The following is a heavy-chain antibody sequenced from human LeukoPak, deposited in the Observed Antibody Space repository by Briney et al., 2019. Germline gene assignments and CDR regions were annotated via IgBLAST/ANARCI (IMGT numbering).Heavy chain of an antibody. V-gene: IGHV1-69*04. D-gene: IGHD2-15*01. J-gene: IGHJ4*02. Sequence: ASVKVSCKASGGTFSSYAISWVRQAPGQGLEWMGRIIPILGIANYAQKFQGRATITADKSTSTAYMERSSLRSEDTAVYYCATSGGYCSGGSCPHYWGQGTLVTVSS. CDR3: ATSGGYCSGGSCPHY. CDR2: IIPILGIA. CDR1: GGTFSSYA.